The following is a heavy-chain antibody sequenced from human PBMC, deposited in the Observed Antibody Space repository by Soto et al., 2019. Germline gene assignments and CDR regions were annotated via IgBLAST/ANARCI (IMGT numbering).Heavy chain of an antibody. V-gene: IGHV3-33*01. Sequence: GGSLRLSCAASGFTFSSYGMNWVRQAQGKGLEWVAVRWYDGSNKYYADSVKGRFTISRDNSKNTLYLQMNSLRAEDTAVYYCARETLFSSSWYFDYWGQGTLVTVSS. CDR2: RWYDGSNK. D-gene: IGHD6-13*01. CDR3: ARETLFSSSWYFDY. J-gene: IGHJ4*02. CDR1: GFTFSSYG.